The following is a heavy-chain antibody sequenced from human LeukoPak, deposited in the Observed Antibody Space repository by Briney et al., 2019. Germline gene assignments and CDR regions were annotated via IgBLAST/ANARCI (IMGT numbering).Heavy chain of an antibody. Sequence: GGSLRLSCAASGFTFSSYAMSWVRQAPGKGLEWVSAISGSGGSTYYADSVKGRFTISRDNAKNSLYLQMNSLRAEDTAVYYCARDQRGNDAFDIWGQGTMVTVSS. D-gene: IGHD4-23*01. CDR2: ISGSGGST. J-gene: IGHJ3*02. CDR1: GFTFSSYA. CDR3: ARDQRGNDAFDI. V-gene: IGHV3-23*01.